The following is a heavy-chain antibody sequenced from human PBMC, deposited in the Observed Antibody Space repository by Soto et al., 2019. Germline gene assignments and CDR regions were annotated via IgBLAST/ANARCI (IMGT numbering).Heavy chain of an antibody. CDR3: ARDSTVVAATRRTWFDP. CDR1: GGSFSGYY. Sequence: SETLSLTCAVYGGSFSGYYWSWIRQPPGKGLEWIGEINHSGSTNYSPSLKSRVTISVDTSKNQFSLKLSSVTAADTAVYYCARDSTVVAATRRTWFDPWGQGTLVTVSS. V-gene: IGHV4-34*01. D-gene: IGHD2-15*01. CDR2: INHSGST. J-gene: IGHJ5*02.